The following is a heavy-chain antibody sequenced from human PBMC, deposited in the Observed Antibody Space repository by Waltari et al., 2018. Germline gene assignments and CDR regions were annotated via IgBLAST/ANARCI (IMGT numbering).Heavy chain of an antibody. D-gene: IGHD6-13*01. Sequence: QVQLQESGPGLVKPSETLSLTCTVSGGSISSYYWRWIRQPAGKGLEWIGRIYTSGSTNYNPSLKSRVTMSVDTSKNQFSLKLSSVTAADTAVYYCARSGIAAEYNWFDPWGQGTLVTVSS. J-gene: IGHJ5*02. CDR1: GGSISSYY. CDR3: ARSGIAAEYNWFDP. CDR2: IYTSGST. V-gene: IGHV4-4*07.